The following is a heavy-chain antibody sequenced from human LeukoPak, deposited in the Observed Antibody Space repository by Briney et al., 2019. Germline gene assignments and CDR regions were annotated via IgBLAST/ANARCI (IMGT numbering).Heavy chain of an antibody. CDR2: IKEDGTET. J-gene: IGHJ3*02. V-gene: IGHV3-7*01. CDR1: GFIFSSYW. D-gene: IGHD3-3*01. Sequence: GGSLRLSCAASGFIFSSYWMSWVRQARGKGLEWVASIKEDGTETYYVDSVKGRFTISRDNAKNSLYLQMNSLRAEDTAVYFCARDLNDLWSGSSGAFDIWGQGTMVTVSS. CDR3: ARDLNDLWSGSSGAFDI.